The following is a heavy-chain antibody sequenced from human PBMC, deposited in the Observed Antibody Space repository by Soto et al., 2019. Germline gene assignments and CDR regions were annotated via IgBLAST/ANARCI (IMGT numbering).Heavy chain of an antibody. CDR3: ARRGSRSYFDY. J-gene: IGHJ4*02. V-gene: IGHV3-23*01. Sequence: EVQLLESGGGLVQPGGSLRLSCAASGFTFSSYAMRWVRQAPGKGLEWVSAISGSGGSTYNADSVKGRFTISRDNSKNSLYLQMNSLRAEDTAVYYCARRGSRSYFDYWGQGTLVTVSS. D-gene: IGHD1-26*01. CDR2: ISGSGGST. CDR1: GFTFSSYA.